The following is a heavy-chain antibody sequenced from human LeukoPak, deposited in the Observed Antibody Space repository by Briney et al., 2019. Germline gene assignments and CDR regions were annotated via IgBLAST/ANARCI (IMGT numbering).Heavy chain of an antibody. CDR3: ARGGFDI. CDR2: IHIGNST. CDR1: GFTVSSND. V-gene: IGHV3-66*01. J-gene: IGHJ3*02. Sequence: GGSLRLSCAASGFTVSSNDMNWVRQAPGKGLEWVSIIHIGNSTYYADSVKGRFTISRDNAKNSLYLQMNSLRAEDTAVYFCARGGFDIWGQGTMVTVSS. D-gene: IGHD3-10*01.